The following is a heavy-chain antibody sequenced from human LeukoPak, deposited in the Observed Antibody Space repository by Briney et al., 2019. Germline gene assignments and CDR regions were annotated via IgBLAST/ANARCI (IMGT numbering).Heavy chain of an antibody. V-gene: IGHV4-30-4*01. Sequence: SETLSLTCTVSGGSISSGDYYWSWIRQPPGKGLEWIGYIYYSGSTYYNPSLKSRVTISVDTSKNQFSLKLSSVTAADTAAYYCARSGLYDSSGYYMGPFDPWGQGTLVTVSS. CDR1: GGSISSGDYY. CDR2: IYYSGST. CDR3: ARSGLYDSSGYYMGPFDP. J-gene: IGHJ5*02. D-gene: IGHD3-22*01.